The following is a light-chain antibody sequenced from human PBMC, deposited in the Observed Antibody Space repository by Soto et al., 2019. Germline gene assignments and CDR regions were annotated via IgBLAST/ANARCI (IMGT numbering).Light chain of an antibody. CDR3: TSHAGLNAWDV. CDR1: SSDAGAYNY. J-gene: IGLJ1*01. V-gene: IGLV2-8*01. Sequence: QSALAQPPSASGSPGQSVTISCTGTSSDAGAYNYVSWYQQHPGKAPKLMIYEVTKRPSGVPARFSGSKSGNTASLTVSGLQAEDEADYYCTSHAGLNAWDVFGTGTKVTVL. CDR2: EVT.